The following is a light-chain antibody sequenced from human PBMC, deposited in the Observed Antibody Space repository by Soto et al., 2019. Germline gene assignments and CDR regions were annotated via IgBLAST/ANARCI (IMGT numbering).Light chain of an antibody. CDR1: SSDVGTYNL. V-gene: IGLV2-23*01. CDR2: EGT. J-gene: IGLJ1*01. CDR3: CSYVGSSTYV. Sequence: QSALTQPASVAGSPGQSITISCTGTSSDVGTYNLVSWYQQHPGKAPKLMVYEGTKRPSGVSNRFSGSNSGNTASLTISGLQAEDEADYYCCSYVGSSTYVFGTGTKVTVL.